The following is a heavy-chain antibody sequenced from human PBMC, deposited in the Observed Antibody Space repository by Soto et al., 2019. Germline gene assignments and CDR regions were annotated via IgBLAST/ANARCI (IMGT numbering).Heavy chain of an antibody. Sequence: GESLKTSCKVSGDSFTSYWIIWVLQMPGKGLEWMGRIDPSDSYTNYSPSFQGHVTISADKSISTAYLQWSSLKASDTAMYYCARTIYGDADSYYYGMDVWGHGTTVTVSS. CDR3: ARTIYGDADSYYYGMDV. CDR1: GDSFTSYW. V-gene: IGHV5-10-1*01. CDR2: IDPSDSYT. D-gene: IGHD4-17*01. J-gene: IGHJ6*01.